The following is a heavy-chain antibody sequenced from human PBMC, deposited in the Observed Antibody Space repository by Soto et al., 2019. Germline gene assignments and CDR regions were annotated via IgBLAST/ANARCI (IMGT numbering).Heavy chain of an antibody. V-gene: IGHV3-23*01. Sequence: EVQLLESGGGLVQPGGSLRLSCATSGFTFSNYAMTWVRQAPGEGLEWVSTISGGTTYYADSVKGRFTISRDNPKKTVELQMNSLRAEDTAVYYCVKDWSGDKCPCLDVWGQGTTVTVSS. J-gene: IGHJ6*02. CDR3: VKDWSGDKCPCLDV. D-gene: IGHD3-3*01. CDR2: ISGGTT. CDR1: GFTFSNYA.